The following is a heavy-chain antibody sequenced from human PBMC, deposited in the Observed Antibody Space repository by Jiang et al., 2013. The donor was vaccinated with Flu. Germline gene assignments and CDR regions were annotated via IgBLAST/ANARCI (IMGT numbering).Heavy chain of an antibody. J-gene: IGHJ4*02. CDR2: IFYSGST. Sequence: GPGLVKPLQTLSLTCTVSGVSIANNGFYWTWVRQHPGKGLEWIGNIFYSGSTSYNPSVERRLTMSLNTSKNQFSLRLTSVTAADTAVYYCARESWYSSGPGENXFDSWGQGTLVTVSS. CDR3: ARESWYSSGPGENXFDS. CDR1: GVSIANNGFY. V-gene: IGHV4-31*03. D-gene: IGHD6-19*01.